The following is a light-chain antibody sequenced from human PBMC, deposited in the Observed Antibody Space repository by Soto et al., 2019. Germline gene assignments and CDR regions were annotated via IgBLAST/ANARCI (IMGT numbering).Light chain of an antibody. CDR2: DAS. CDR1: QSVSNN. CDR3: QQYNNWPPWT. J-gene: IGKJ1*01. V-gene: IGKV3-15*01. Sequence: ILMTQSPATLSVSPGERATLSCRASQSVSNNLAWYQQKPVQAPRLLIYDASTRATGIPARFSGSGSGTEITLTISGLQSEDFAVDYCQQYNNWPPWTFGQGTKVEIK.